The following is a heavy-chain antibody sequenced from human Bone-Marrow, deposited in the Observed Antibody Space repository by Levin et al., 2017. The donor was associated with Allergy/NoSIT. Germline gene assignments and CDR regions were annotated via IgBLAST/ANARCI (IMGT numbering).Heavy chain of an antibody. Sequence: ESLKISCTVSGGSISGNYWSWVRQTPGKGLEWIGYVYFTGSTNYNPSLKSRVTISVDTSKKQFSLKLTSVTAADTAVYYCARDRWGGTQHVFSFWGQGTMVAVSS. V-gene: IGHV4-59*01. CDR3: ARDRWGGTQHVFSF. CDR1: GGSISGNY. CDR2: VYFTGST. J-gene: IGHJ3*01. D-gene: IGHD3/OR15-3a*01.